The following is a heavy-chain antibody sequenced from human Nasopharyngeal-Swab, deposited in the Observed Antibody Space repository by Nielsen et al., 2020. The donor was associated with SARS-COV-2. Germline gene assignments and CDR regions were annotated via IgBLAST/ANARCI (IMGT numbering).Heavy chain of an antibody. CDR3: ARDRRTHFDY. CDR2: IIPIFGTA. V-gene: IGHV1-69*13. CDR1: GYTFTGYY. Sequence: SVKVSCKASGYTFTGYYMHWVRQAPGQGLEWMGGIIPIFGTANYAQKFQGRVTITADESTSTAYMELSSLRSEDTAVYYCARDRRTHFDYWGQGTLVTVSS. J-gene: IGHJ4*02.